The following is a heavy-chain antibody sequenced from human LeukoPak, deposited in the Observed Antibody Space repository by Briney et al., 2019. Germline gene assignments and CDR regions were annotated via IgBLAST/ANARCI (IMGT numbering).Heavy chain of an antibody. CDR3: ARATWGYQLDS. D-gene: IGHD5-12*01. V-gene: IGHV3-66*01. CDR1: GFNVIPNY. Sequence: GGSLRLSCAASGFNVIPNYVSWVRQAPGKGLEWVAVVYSSGATYHAESVKDRFSISRDESNNTVYLQMSSLRVEDTALYYCARATWGYQLDSWGQGTLVTVSS. CDR2: VYSSGAT. J-gene: IGHJ4*02.